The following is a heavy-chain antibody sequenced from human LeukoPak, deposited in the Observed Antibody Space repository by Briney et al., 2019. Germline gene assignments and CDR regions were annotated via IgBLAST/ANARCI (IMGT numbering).Heavy chain of an antibody. V-gene: IGHV1-8*01. CDR1: GYTFTSFD. CDR2: MNPYSGST. J-gene: IGHJ4*02. D-gene: IGHD3-16*01. Sequence: GASVKVSCKASGYTFTSFDINWVRQATGQGLEWMGWMNPYSGSTGYAQNFQGRVTMTRNTSINTAYMEMSSLTSEDTAVYYCARALDTTILLGGYWGQGTLVTVSS. CDR3: ARALDTTILLGGY.